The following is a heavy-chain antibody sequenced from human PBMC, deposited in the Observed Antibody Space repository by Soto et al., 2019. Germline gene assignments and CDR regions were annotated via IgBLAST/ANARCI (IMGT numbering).Heavy chain of an antibody. Sequence: SLRLSCAASGFTFSSYAMSWVRQAPGKGLEWVSAISGSGGSTYYADSVKGRFTISRDNSKNTLYLQMNSLRAEDTAVYYCAKVLRRCSGGSCYSFYYYYGMDVWGQGTTVTVSS. J-gene: IGHJ6*02. V-gene: IGHV3-23*01. CDR2: ISGSGGST. D-gene: IGHD2-15*01. CDR1: GFTFSSYA. CDR3: AKVLRRCSGGSCYSFYYYYGMDV.